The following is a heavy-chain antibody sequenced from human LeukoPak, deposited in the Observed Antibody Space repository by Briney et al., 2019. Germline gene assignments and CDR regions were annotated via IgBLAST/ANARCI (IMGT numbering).Heavy chain of an antibody. CDR3: ARDAFLSYSGNEHYFDY. J-gene: IGHJ4*02. CDR2: IYSGGST. CDR1: GFTFSSYW. V-gene: IGHV3-53*01. Sequence: PGGSLRLSCAASGFTFSSYWMSWVRQAPGKGLEWVSVIYSGGSTYYADSVKGRFTISRDNSKNTLYLQMNSLRAEDTAVYYCARDAFLSYSGNEHYFDYWGQGTLVTVSS. D-gene: IGHD5-12*01.